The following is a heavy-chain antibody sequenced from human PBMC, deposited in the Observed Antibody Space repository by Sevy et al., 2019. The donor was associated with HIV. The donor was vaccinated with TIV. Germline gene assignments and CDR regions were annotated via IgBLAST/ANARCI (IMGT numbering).Heavy chain of an antibody. CDR3: AKDQEDIVVVVAAPGSMDV. D-gene: IGHD2-15*01. CDR1: GFTFSSYA. V-gene: IGHV3-23*01. J-gene: IGHJ6*02. Sequence: GGSLRLSCAASGFTFSSYAMSWVRQAPGKGLEWVSAISGSGGSTYYADSVKGRFTISRDNSKNTLYLQMNSLRAEDTAVYYCAKDQEDIVVVVAAPGSMDVWGQGTTVTVSS. CDR2: ISGSGGST.